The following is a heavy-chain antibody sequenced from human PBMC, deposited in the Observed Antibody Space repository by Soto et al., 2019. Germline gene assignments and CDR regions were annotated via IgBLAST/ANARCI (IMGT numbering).Heavy chain of an antibody. V-gene: IGHV4-61*01. Sequence: SETLSLTCTVSGGSVSSGSYYWSWIRQPPGKGLEWIGYIYYGGITHYNSSLESRVTISLDMSQNQSSLKLSSVTAANTAVYYCENPITVTTSFWFDPWGQGTLVTVSS. J-gene: IGHJ5*02. D-gene: IGHD1-7*01. CDR1: GGSVSSGSYY. CDR2: IYYGGIT. CDR3: ENPITVTTSFWFDP.